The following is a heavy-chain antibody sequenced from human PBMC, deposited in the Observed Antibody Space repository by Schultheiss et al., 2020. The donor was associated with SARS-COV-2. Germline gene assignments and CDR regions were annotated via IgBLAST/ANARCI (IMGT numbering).Heavy chain of an antibody. CDR3: VKKGPGYRYIDY. D-gene: IGHD5-18*01. V-gene: IGHV4-28*01. Sequence: SETLSLTCAVSGHSIISNNWWGWIRQPPGQGLEWLGYIHYNGERYYNATLKSRVTMSVDASKNEFSLNLISVTAVDTAIYYCVKKGPGYRYIDYWGQGILVTVSS. CDR2: IHYNGER. J-gene: IGHJ4*02. CDR1: GHSIISNNW.